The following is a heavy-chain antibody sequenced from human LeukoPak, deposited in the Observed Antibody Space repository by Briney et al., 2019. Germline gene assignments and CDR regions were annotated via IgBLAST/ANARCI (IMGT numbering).Heavy chain of an antibody. CDR2: ISYDGSNK. D-gene: IGHD4-17*01. CDR1: GFTFSSYA. Sequence: GGSLRLSCAASGFTFSSYAMHWVRQAPGKGLEWVAVISYDGSNKYYADSVKGRFTISRDNSKNTLYLQMNSLRAEDTAVYYCARETLGDYLYGMDVWGQGTTVTVSS. V-gene: IGHV3-30-3*01. CDR3: ARETLGDYLYGMDV. J-gene: IGHJ6*02.